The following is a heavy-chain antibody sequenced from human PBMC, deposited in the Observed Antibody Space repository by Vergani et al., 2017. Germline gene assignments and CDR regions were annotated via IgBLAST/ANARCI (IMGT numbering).Heavy chain of an antibody. CDR2: INHSGGT. CDR1: GGSFSDYY. V-gene: IGHV4-34*09. Sequence: QVQLPESGPGLVKPSQTLSLTCAVYGGSFSDYYWSWIRQSPGKGLEWIGEINHSGGTNYNPSLKSRVTISVDTSKTQFSLKLSSVTAADTAVYYCARLYVLAAFDIWGQGTMVTVSS. D-gene: IGHD3-16*01. CDR3: ARLYVLAAFDI. J-gene: IGHJ3*02.